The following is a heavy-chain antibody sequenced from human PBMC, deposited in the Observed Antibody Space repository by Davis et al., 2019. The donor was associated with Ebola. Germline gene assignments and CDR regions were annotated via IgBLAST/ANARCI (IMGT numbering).Heavy chain of an antibody. J-gene: IGHJ4*01. D-gene: IGHD1-1*01. CDR2: ITHDGRNI. V-gene: IGHV3-30*18. Sequence: GESLKISCAASGFTFNSYAMNWVRQAPGKGLEWIAFITHDGRNITYAGSVWGRFTISRDNSRNTVYLQMNSLRPEDTAVYYCAKERHPLENNKIYYFDYWGHGTLVTVSS. CDR1: GFTFNSYA. CDR3: AKERHPLENNKIYYFDY.